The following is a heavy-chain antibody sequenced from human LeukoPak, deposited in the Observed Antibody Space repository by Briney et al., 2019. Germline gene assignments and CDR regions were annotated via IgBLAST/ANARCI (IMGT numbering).Heavy chain of an antibody. Sequence: PGGSLRLSCTASGFTFSSYSMHWVRQAPGKGLEWVAAISYDGTNKYSADSVRGRFTISRDNSKNTLYLQMNSLRTEDTAVYYRAREGQWLAPPFDSWGQGTLVTVSS. CDR3: AREGQWLAPPFDS. J-gene: IGHJ4*02. D-gene: IGHD6-19*01. CDR2: ISYDGTNK. CDR1: GFTFSSYS. V-gene: IGHV3-30-3*01.